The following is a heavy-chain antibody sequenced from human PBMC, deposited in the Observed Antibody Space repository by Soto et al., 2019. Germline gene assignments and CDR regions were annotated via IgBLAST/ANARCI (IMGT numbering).Heavy chain of an antibody. J-gene: IGHJ4*02. CDR1: GGSFSGYY. Sequence: QVQLQQWGAGLLRPSETLSLTCAVYGGSFSGYYWTWIRQPPGTGLEWIGEINHSGSTNYNPSLKSRVTISVDTSKNQFSLKLTSVTAADTVAYYCARDKIAGLFDYWGQGPLVTVSS. CDR2: INHSGST. D-gene: IGHD2-21*01. V-gene: IGHV4-34*01. CDR3: ARDKIAGLFDY.